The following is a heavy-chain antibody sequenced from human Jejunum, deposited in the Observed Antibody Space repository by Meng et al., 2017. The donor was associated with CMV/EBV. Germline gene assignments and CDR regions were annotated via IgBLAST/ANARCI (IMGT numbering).Heavy chain of an antibody. CDR3: ARSWDLYPQYCIHPNCYGPSDY. J-gene: IGHJ4*02. D-gene: IGHD2/OR15-2a*01. CDR1: YY. V-gene: IGHV1-46*01. CDR2: VSPLSGNT. Sequence: YYIYWVRQAPGQGLEWMGLVSPLSGNTIYAQSFQGRVSMTRDTSTSTVYMELSSLRSEDTAVYYCARSWDLYPQYCIHPNCYGPSDYWGQGTLVTVSS.